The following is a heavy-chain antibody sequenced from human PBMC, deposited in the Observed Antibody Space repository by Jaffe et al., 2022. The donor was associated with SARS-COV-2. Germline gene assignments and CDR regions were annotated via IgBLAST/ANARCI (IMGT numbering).Heavy chain of an antibody. V-gene: IGHV3-74*01. CDR1: GFTFSSYW. D-gene: IGHD5-12*01. CDR2: INSDGSST. J-gene: IGHJ5*02. CDR3: ARDRYSGPFYNWFDP. Sequence: EVQLVESGGGLVQPGGSLRLSCAASGFTFSSYWMHWVRQAPGKGLVWVSRINSDGSSTSYADSVKGRFTISRDNAKNTLYLQMNSLRAEDTAVYYCARDRYSGPFYNWFDPWGQGTLVTVSS.